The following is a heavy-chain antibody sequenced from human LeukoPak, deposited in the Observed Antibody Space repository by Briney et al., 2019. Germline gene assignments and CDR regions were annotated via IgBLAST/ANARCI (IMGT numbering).Heavy chain of an antibody. Sequence: PGGSLRLSCAASGFIFSRYAMSWVRQAPGKGLEWVSATSGSGGSTYYAESVKGRFNIYRDNSKNTLYLQMNSLRAEDTAVYYCAIPLYSGSYWDYWGQGTLVTVSS. CDR3: AIPLYSGSYWDY. CDR2: TSGSGGST. J-gene: IGHJ4*02. D-gene: IGHD1-26*01. V-gene: IGHV3-23*01. CDR1: GFIFSRYA.